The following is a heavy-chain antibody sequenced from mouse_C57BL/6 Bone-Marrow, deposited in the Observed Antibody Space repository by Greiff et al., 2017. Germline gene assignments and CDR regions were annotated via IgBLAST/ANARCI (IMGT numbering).Heavy chain of an antibody. CDR2: IHRDGGST. Sequence: EVQLVESGGGLVQPGESLKLSCESTEYEFPSHDMSWVRKTPEKRLELVAAIHRDGGSTYYPDTMEGRFIISRDNTKKTLYLQMSSLRSEDSALYYSARRKFPWFAYWGQGTLVTVSA. CDR3: ARRKFPWFAY. V-gene: IGHV5-2*01. J-gene: IGHJ3*01. CDR1: EYEFPSHD.